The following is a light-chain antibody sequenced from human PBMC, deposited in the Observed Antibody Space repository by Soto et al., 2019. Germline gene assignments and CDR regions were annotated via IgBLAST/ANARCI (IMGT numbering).Light chain of an antibody. CDR2: GNS. Sequence: QSVLTQPPSVSGAPGQRVTISCTGSSSNIGAGYDVHWYQQLPGTAPKLLIYGNSNRPSGVPDRFSGSKSGTSASLAITGLQAEDEADYYCQSYDSGLSGVVFGEGTKLTVL. J-gene: IGLJ2*01. CDR3: QSYDSGLSGVV. V-gene: IGLV1-40*01. CDR1: SSNIGAGYD.